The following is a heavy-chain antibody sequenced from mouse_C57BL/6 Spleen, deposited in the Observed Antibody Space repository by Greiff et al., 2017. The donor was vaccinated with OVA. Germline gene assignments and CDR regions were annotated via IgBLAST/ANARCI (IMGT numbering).Heavy chain of an antibody. CDR3: SRSASGTGWFAY. CDR1: GFSLTSYG. D-gene: IGHD4-1*01. V-gene: IGHV2-2*01. J-gene: IGHJ3*01. CDR2: IWSGGST. Sequence: VKLVESGPGLVQPSQSLSITCTVSGFSLTSYGVHWVRQSPGKGLEWLGVIWSGGSTDYNAAFISRLSISKDNSKSQFFFKMNSLQADDTALYYCSRSASGTGWFAYWGQGTLVTVSA.